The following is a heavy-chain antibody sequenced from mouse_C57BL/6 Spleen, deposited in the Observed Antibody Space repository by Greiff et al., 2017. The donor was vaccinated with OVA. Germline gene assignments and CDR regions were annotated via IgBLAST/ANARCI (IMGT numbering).Heavy chain of an antibody. V-gene: IGHV1-9*01. CDR1: GFTFTGYW. Sequence: VQLQQSGAELMKPGASVKLSCKASGFTFTGYWIEWVKQRPGHGLEWIGDILPGSGSTNYNEKFKGKATFTVDTASNTTYMQLSSLTTEDSAISYCAREALDYWGQGTSVTVSS. CDR3: AREALDY. CDR2: ILPGSGST. J-gene: IGHJ4*01.